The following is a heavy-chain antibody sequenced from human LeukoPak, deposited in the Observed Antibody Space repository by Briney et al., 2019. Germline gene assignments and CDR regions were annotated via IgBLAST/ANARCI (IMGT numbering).Heavy chain of an antibody. D-gene: IGHD1-26*01. CDR2: ISSRSSNK. CDR3: AREGWDLNALDI. J-gene: IGHJ3*02. CDR1: GFTFSNYY. Sequence: GGSLRLSCAASGFTFSNYYMSWIRQAPGKGLVWVSYISSRSSNKEYADSVKGRFTISRDNSKNSLFLQLDSLRAEESAIYYCAREGWDLNALDIWGQGTMVTVSP. V-gene: IGHV3-11*04.